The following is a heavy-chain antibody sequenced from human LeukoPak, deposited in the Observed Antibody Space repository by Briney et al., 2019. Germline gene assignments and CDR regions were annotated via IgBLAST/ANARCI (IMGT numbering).Heavy chain of an antibody. Sequence: SETLSLTCTVSGGSISSSSYYWGWIRQPPGKGLEWIGSIYYSGSTYYNPSLKSRVTISVDTSKNQFSLKLSSVTAADTAVYYCAITSPRYSSGWYLPTILEVFDALDIWGQGTMVTVSS. V-gene: IGHV4-39*01. CDR3: AITSPRYSSGWYLPTILEVFDALDI. CDR1: GGSISSSSYY. CDR2: IYYSGST. J-gene: IGHJ3*02. D-gene: IGHD6-19*01.